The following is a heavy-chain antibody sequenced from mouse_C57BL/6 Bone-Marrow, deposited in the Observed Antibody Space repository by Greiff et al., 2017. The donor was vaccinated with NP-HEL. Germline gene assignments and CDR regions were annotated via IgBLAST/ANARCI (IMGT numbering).Heavy chain of an antibody. CDR2: ISSGGDYI. CDR1: GFTFSSYA. V-gene: IGHV5-9-1*02. CDR3: TREESYYGSDWYFDV. D-gene: IGHD1-1*01. J-gene: IGHJ1*03. Sequence: EVNLVESGEGLVKPGGSLKLSCAASGFTFSSYAMSWVRQTPEKRLEWVAYISSGGDYIYYADTVKGRFTISRDNARNTLYLQMSSLKSEDTARYYCTREESYYGSDWYFDVWGTGTTVTVSS.